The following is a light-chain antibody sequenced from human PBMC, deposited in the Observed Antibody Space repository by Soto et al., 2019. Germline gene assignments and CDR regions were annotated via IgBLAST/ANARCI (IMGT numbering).Light chain of an antibody. CDR1: RSLVHNNGNNY. V-gene: IGKV2-28*01. Sequence: DIVLTQSPLSLSVTPGEPASISCRPSRSLVHNNGNNYLDWYLQKPGQSPQVLSTMASNPDPRVPDRFSGSGSGTDFTLKISRVAAEDVGVYYCMQALQTPLTFGGGTKVDIK. J-gene: IGKJ4*01. CDR3: MQALQTPLT. CDR2: MAS.